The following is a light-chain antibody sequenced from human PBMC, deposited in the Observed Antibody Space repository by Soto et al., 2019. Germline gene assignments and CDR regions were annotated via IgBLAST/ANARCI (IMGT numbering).Light chain of an antibody. CDR2: DAS. Sequence: DIQMTQSPSTLSASLGDRVTITFLASRSIGTWLAWYQHRPGKAPSLLIYDASTLRSGVPSRFTGSGSGTEFTLTISSLQPDDFAIYFCQQYNTDSHTFGQGTKVDIK. J-gene: IGKJ2*01. CDR1: RSIGTW. CDR3: QQYNTDSHT. V-gene: IGKV1-5*01.